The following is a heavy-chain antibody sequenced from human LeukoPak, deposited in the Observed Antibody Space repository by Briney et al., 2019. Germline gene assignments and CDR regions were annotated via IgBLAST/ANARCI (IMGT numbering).Heavy chain of an antibody. CDR3: ARDPGSSYSSSWYDYYYMDV. D-gene: IGHD6-13*01. CDR1: GGSISSYY. CDR2: IYTSGST. J-gene: IGHJ6*03. Sequence: SETLSLTCTVSGGSISSYYWSWIRQPAGKGLEWIGRIYTSGSTNYNPSLKSRVTMSVDTSKNQFSLKLSSVTAADTAVYYCARDPGSSYSSSWYDYYYMDVWGKGTTVTISS. V-gene: IGHV4-4*07.